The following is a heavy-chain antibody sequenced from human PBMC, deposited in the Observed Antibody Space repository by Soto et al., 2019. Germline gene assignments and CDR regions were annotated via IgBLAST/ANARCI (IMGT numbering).Heavy chain of an antibody. CDR1: GYTFTSYG. D-gene: IGHD2-15*01. J-gene: IGHJ5*02. CDR2: ISAYNGNT. Sequence: GASVKVSCKASGYTFTSYGISWVRQAPGQGLEWMGWISAYNGNTNYAQKLQGRVTMTTDTSTSTAYMELRSLRSDDTAVYYCARLGLAWPGYCSGGSCYSEGPSSWFDPWG. V-gene: IGHV1-18*01. CDR3: ARLGLAWPGYCSGGSCYSEGPSSWFDP.